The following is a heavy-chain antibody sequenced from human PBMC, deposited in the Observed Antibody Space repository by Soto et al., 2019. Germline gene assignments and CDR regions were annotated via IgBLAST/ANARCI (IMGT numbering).Heavy chain of an antibody. CDR2: IYPGDSDT. V-gene: IGHV5-51*01. CDR1: WYSVTSHL. D-gene: IGHD2-15*01. J-gene: IGHJ6*03. Sequence: GGSLKNSCKGSWYSVTSHLSGWGGQIPGKGLEWMGIIYPGDSDTRYSPSFQGQVTISADKSISTAYLQWSSLKASDTAMYYCARQVEGDYYYMDVWGKGTTVTVSS. CDR3: ARQVEGDYYYMDV.